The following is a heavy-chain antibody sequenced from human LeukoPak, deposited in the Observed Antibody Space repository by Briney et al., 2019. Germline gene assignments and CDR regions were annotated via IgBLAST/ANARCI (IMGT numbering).Heavy chain of an antibody. CDR1: GYIFNSHG. V-gene: IGHV1-18*01. J-gene: IGHJ5*02. D-gene: IGHD2-2*01. CDR2: ISAHNGNT. CDR3: ARDRSITSCCSWFDP. Sequence: GASVKVSCKASGYIFNSHGVSWERQAPGQGLEWMGWISAHNGNTNYAQNFQGRLTMTTDTSTSTAYMELRSLRSDDTAVYYCARDRSITSCCSWFDPWGQGTLVTVSS.